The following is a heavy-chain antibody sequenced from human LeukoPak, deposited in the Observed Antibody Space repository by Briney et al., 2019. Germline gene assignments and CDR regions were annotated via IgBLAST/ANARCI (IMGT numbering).Heavy chain of an antibody. V-gene: IGHV1-2*06. Sequence: ASVKVSCKASGYTFTGYYMHWVRQAPGQGLEWMGRINPNSGGTNYAQKFQGRVTMTRDTSISTAYMELSRLRSDDTAVYYCARVPRSYYYYGMDVWGQGTTVTVSS. CDR2: INPNSGGT. CDR1: GYTFTGYY. CDR3: ARVPRSYYYYGMDV. J-gene: IGHJ6*02.